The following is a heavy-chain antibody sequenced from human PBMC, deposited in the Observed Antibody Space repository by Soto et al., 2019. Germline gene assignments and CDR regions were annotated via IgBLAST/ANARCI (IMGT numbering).Heavy chain of an antibody. CDR3: AADMGGYIYGLGTY. D-gene: IGHD5-18*01. V-gene: IGHV1-69*13. Sequence: ASVKVSCKASGGTFSSYAISWVRQAPGQGLEWMGGIIPIFGTANYAQKFQGRVTITADESTTTAYMELSSLRSEDTAVYYCAADMGGYIYGLGTYWGQGTLVTVSS. J-gene: IGHJ4*02. CDR1: GGTFSSYA. CDR2: IIPIFGTA.